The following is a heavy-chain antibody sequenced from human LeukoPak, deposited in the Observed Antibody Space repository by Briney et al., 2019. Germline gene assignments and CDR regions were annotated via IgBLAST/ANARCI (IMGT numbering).Heavy chain of an antibody. D-gene: IGHD2-2*01. CDR2: IYPGDSDT. Sequence: GDSLKISCKASGYTFTNHWIGWVRQIPGKGLEWMGIIYPGDSDTRYSPSFQGQVTISADKSISTAYLQWSSLKASDTAMYYCARYRYCSSSSCYYYFDYWGQGALVTVSS. CDR3: ARYRYCSSSSCYYYFDY. CDR1: GYTFTNHW. J-gene: IGHJ4*02. V-gene: IGHV5-51*01.